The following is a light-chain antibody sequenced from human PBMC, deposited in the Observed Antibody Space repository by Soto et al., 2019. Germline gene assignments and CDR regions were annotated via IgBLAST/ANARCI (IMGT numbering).Light chain of an antibody. CDR2: AAS. CDR3: QKYDSAPLT. CDR1: QGISNY. Sequence: DVQMTQSPSSLSASVGDRVTITCRASQGISNYLTWHQQKPGKVPKVLIYAASTLQSGVPSRFSGSRSGSDFTLTISDLQPEDVATYYCQKYDSAPLTLGGGTKVDTK. V-gene: IGKV1-27*01. J-gene: IGKJ4*01.